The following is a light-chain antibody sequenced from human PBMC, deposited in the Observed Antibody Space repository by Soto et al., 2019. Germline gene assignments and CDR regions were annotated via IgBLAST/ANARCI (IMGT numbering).Light chain of an antibody. V-gene: IGLV2-14*01. Sequence: QSVLTQPASVSGSPGQSITISCTGTSSDVGGYNYVSWYQQHPGKAPKLMIYEVSNRPSGVSNRFSGSKSGNTASLTTSGLQAEDEADYYCSSYTSSSTLWVFGGGTKVTVL. CDR1: SSDVGGYNY. CDR3: SSYTSSSTLWV. CDR2: EVS. J-gene: IGLJ3*02.